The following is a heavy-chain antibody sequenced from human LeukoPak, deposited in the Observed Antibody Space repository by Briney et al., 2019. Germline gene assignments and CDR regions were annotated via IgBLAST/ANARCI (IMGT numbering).Heavy chain of an antibody. J-gene: IGHJ4*02. Sequence: TGGSLRLSSAASGFTFSTYSMNWVRQAPGKGLEWVSYISSSSTIYYADSVKGRFTISRDNAKNSLYLQMNSLRAEDTAVYYCARGSTYYDSSGQVPFDYWGQGTLVTVSS. D-gene: IGHD3-22*01. V-gene: IGHV3-48*01. CDR1: GFTFSTYS. CDR3: ARGSTYYDSSGQVPFDY. CDR2: ISSSSTI.